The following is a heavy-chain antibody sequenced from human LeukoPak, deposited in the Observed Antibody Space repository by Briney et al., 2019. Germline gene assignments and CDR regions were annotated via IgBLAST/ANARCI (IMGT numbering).Heavy chain of an antibody. CDR2: MYYSGST. CDR1: GGSISSGDYY. V-gene: IGHV4-30-4*01. J-gene: IGHJ5*02. CDR3: ARPYYYDSRIDP. Sequence: SETLSLTCTVSGGSISSGDYYWSWIRQPPGKGLEWIGYMYYSGSTYYNPSLKSRVVISVDTSKDQFSLKLSSVTAADTAVYYCARPYYYDSRIDPWGQGILVTVSS. D-gene: IGHD3-22*01.